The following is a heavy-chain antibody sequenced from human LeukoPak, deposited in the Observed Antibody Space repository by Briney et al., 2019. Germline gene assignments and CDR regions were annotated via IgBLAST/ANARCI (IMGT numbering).Heavy chain of an antibody. D-gene: IGHD3-10*01. CDR1: GGSFRTYP. CDR2: LTQFFRRT. Sequence: SVKVSCKASGGSFRTYPISWVRQAPGQELEWMGGLTQFFRRTNYTQKFQGRLTITTDESSSTAYMELSDLRSDDTAVYYCATSESGRSWDWFAPWGQGTLVTVSS. V-gene: IGHV1-69*05. J-gene: IGHJ5*02. CDR3: ATSESGRSWDWFAP.